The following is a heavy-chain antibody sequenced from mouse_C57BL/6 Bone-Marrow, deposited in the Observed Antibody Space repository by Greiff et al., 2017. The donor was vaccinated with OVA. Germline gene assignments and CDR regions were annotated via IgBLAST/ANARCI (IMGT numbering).Heavy chain of an antibody. CDR2: IDPADGNT. D-gene: IGHD2-5*01. CDR1: GFNIKYTY. CDR3: SCCEVRGGFAD. J-gene: IGHJ3*01. V-gene: IGHV14-3*01. Sequence: DVLLVESVAELVRPGASVKLSCTASGFNIKYTYMHWVKQRPEQGLEWIGRIDPADGNTKYAPTFQGKATITADTSSNPAYLQLSSLTSEDTAIYSCSCCEVRGGFADWGQGTPVTVSA.